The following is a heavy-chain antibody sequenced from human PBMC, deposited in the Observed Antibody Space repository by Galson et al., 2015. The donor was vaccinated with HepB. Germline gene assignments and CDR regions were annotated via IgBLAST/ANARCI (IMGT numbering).Heavy chain of an antibody. D-gene: IGHD4-23*01. CDR1: GFTFSTYA. J-gene: IGHJ4*02. V-gene: IGHV3-23*01. CDR3: ARRSGYDGNSGHFDC. CDR2: ISGSGHRT. Sequence: SLRLSCAASGFTFSTYAMTWVRQAPGKGLEWVSGISGSGHRTYYADSVQGRFTISRDNSKNTLDLQMNSLRAEDTAVYYCARRSGYDGNSGHFDCWGQGTLVTVSA.